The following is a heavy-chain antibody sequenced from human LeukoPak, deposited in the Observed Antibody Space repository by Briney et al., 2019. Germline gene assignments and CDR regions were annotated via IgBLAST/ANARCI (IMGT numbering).Heavy chain of an antibody. V-gene: IGHV3-15*01. CDR2: IKGKTDRGTT. CDR1: GFTFSNAW. CDR3: TAGTGTSDFDY. J-gene: IGHJ4*02. D-gene: IGHD1-7*01. Sequence: PGGCLRFSCAASGFTFSNAWMSWVRQAPGKGLEWVGRIKGKTDRGTTDYAGAVRGRFTISRDDSKNILYLQMNSLETEDTAVYYCTAGTGTSDFDYWGQGTLVTVSS.